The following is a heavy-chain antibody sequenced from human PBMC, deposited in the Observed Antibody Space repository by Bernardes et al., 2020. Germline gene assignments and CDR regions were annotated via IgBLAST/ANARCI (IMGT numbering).Heavy chain of an antibody. CDR1: GFTFSSYD. CDR3: TRVHPYYYGMDV. CDR2: IGVGGDT. V-gene: IGHV3-13*01. Sequence: GGSLRLSCAASGFTFSSYDMYWVRQATGKGLEWVSVIGVGGDTYYAGSVKGRFTISRENGKKSLYLQMNSLRAGDTAVYYCTRVHPYYYGMDVWGQGTTVTVSS. J-gene: IGHJ6*02.